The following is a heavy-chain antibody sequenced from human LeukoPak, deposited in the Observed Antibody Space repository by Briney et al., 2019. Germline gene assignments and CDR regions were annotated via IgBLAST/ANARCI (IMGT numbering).Heavy chain of an antibody. CDR3: ARTSYDTGGYFED. Sequence: GGSLRLSCAASGFTISNYWMHWVRQAPGKGLVWVSRISSDGTNTNYADSVRGRFTISRDNAKNTLYPQMNSLGAEDTAVYYCARTSYDTGGYFEDWGQGTLVTVSS. CDR2: ISSDGTNT. CDR1: GFTISNYW. V-gene: IGHV3-74*01. D-gene: IGHD3-22*01. J-gene: IGHJ4*02.